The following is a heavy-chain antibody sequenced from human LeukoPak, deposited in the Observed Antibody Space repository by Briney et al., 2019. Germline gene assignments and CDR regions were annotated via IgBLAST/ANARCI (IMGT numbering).Heavy chain of an antibody. D-gene: IGHD3-3*01. CDR1: GGSISSYY. Sequence: SETLSLTCTVSGGSISSYYWSWIRQPPVKGLEWIRYIYYSGSTNYNPSLKSRVTISVDTSKNQFSLKLSSVTAADTAVYYCARDAIFGVGNWFDPWGQGTLVTVSS. V-gene: IGHV4-59*01. J-gene: IGHJ5*02. CDR2: IYYSGST. CDR3: ARDAIFGVGNWFDP.